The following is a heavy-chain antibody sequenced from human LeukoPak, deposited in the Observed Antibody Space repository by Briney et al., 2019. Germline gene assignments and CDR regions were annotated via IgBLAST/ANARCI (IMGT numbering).Heavy chain of an antibody. CDR2: IYYSGST. J-gene: IGHJ4*02. CDR3: AREDYYDSSGYYPGYFDY. D-gene: IGHD3-22*01. CDR1: GGSISSYY. Sequence: SETLSLTCTVSGGSISSYYWGWIRQPPGKGLEWIGSIYYSGSTYYNPSLKSRVTISVDTSKNQFSLKLSSVTAADTAVYYCAREDYYDSSGYYPGYFDYWGQGTLVTVSS. V-gene: IGHV4-39*07.